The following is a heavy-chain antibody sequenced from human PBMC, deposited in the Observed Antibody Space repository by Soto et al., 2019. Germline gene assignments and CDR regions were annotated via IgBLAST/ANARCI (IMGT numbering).Heavy chain of an antibody. CDR2: ISYDGSNK. D-gene: IGHD1-26*01. V-gene: IGHV3-30*18. CDR3: AKDTHGSGSYYRYYYGMDV. CDR1: GFTFSSYG. Sequence: QVQLVESGGGVVQPGRSLRLSCAASGFTFSSYGMHWVRQAPGKGLEWVAVISYDGSNKYYADSVKGRFTISRDNSKTTLYLQMNSLRAEDTAVYYCAKDTHGSGSYYRYYYGMDVWGQGTTVTVSS. J-gene: IGHJ6*02.